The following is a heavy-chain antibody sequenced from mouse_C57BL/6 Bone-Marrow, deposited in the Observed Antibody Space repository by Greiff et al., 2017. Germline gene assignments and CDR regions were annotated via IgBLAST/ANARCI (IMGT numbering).Heavy chain of an antibody. CDR1: GYAFTNYL. CDR2: INPGSGGT. Sequence: VQLQQSGAELVRPGTSVKVSCKASGYAFTNYLIEWVKQRPGQGLEWIGVINPGSGGTNYNEKFKGKATLTADKSSSTAYMQLSSLTSEDSAVYFCARPSASERGYFDVWGTGTTVTVSS. CDR3: ARPSASERGYFDV. J-gene: IGHJ1*03. V-gene: IGHV1-54*01.